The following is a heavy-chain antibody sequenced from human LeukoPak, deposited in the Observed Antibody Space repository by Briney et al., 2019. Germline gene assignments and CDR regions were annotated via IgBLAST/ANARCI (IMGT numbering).Heavy chain of an antibody. CDR3: ARDSGLRRIDY. CDR2: LYYGGST. D-gene: IGHD4-17*01. J-gene: IGHJ4*02. CDR1: GGSISSFY. Sequence: SETLSLTCTVSGGSISSFYWTWIRQPPGKGLEWIGCLYYGGSTNYNPSLKSRVAMSVDTSKNQFSLKLSSVTAADTAVYFCARDSGLRRIDYWGQGTLVTVSS. V-gene: IGHV4-59*01.